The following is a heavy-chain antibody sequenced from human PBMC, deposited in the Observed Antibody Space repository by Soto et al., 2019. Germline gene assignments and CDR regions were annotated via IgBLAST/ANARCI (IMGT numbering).Heavy chain of an antibody. CDR2: LTDRGSRP. V-gene: IGHV3-23*01. D-gene: IGHD1-26*01. CDR3: AKMTSGSYGRNYGMDV. Sequence: PGGSLRLSCAASGFPFSNYAMSWVRQAPGKGLEWVSALTDRGSRPYYADSVKGRFTISRDKSKNSLYLQMNSLRAEDTAVYYCAKMTSGSYGRNYGMDVWGQGTTVTVSS. CDR1: GFPFSNYA. J-gene: IGHJ6*02.